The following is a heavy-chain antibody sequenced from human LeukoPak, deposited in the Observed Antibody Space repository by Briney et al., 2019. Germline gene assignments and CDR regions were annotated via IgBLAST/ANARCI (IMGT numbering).Heavy chain of an antibody. J-gene: IGHJ3*02. CDR2: ISAYNSNT. CDR1: GYTFTSYG. CDR3: ARGGRRTKDRDAFDI. V-gene: IGHV1-18*04. D-gene: IGHD6-25*01. Sequence: ASVKVSCKASGYTFTSYGISWVRQAPGQGLEWMGWISAYNSNTNYAQKLQGRVTMTTDTSTSTAYMELRSLRSDDTAVYYCARGGRRTKDRDAFDIWGQGTMVTVSS.